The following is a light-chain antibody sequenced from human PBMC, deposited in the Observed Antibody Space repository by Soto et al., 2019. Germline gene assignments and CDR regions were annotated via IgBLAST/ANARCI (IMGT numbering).Light chain of an antibody. CDR1: QSVSSN. J-gene: IGKJ2*01. CDR2: GAS. CDR3: QQYNKWPMYT. Sequence: EIVMTQSPATLSVSPGERATLSCRASQSVSSNLAWYQQKPGQAPRLLIYGASTRATGIPARFSGSGSGTEFTLTISSLQSEDFAVYYCQQYNKWPMYTFGQGT. V-gene: IGKV3-15*01.